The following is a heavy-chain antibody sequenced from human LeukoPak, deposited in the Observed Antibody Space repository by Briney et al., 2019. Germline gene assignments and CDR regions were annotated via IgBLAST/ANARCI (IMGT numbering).Heavy chain of an antibody. CDR1: GFTFSSYA. V-gene: IGHV3-23*01. J-gene: IGHJ4*02. CDR3: AILPRRGYCSSTSCYAVDY. D-gene: IGHD2-2*01. Sequence: GGSLRLSCAASGFTFSSYAMSWVSQAPGKGLEWVSAISGSGGSTYYADSVKGRFTISRDNSKNTLYLQMNSLRAEDTAVYYCAILPRRGYCSSTSCYAVDYWGQGTLVTVSS. CDR2: ISGSGGST.